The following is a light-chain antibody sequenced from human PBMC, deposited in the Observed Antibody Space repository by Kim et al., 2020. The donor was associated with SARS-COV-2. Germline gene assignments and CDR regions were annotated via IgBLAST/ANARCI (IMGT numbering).Light chain of an antibody. CDR3: QQYNNWPPWT. J-gene: IGKJ1*01. CDR2: GAS. V-gene: IGKV3D-15*01. Sequence: SPGERATLSCRAGQSVSSNLAWYQHKPGQAPRLLIYGASTRATGIPARFSGSGSGTEFTLTISSLQSEDFAVYYCQQYNNWPPWTFGQGTKVDIK. CDR1: QSVSSN.